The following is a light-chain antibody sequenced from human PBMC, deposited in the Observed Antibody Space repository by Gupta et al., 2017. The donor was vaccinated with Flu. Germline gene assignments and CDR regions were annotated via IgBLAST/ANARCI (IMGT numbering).Light chain of an antibody. Sequence: PAFGSAAVGDRVTITCLASQGISSWLDWYQQKPGKAPKLLIYAAASLQSGVPSRFSGSGSGTDFTLTISRLHPEDFATYYCLQGDSSPWAFGQGTKVEIK. CDR1: QGISSW. CDR2: AAA. V-gene: IGKV1-12*02. CDR3: LQGDSSPWA. J-gene: IGKJ1*01.